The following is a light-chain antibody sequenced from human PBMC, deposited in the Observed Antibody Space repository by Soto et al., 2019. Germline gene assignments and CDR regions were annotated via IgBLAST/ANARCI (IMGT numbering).Light chain of an antibody. J-gene: IGKJ1*01. V-gene: IGKV1-39*01. Sequence: DIQMTQSPSFLSTTVGDRDTITCRKSQSSNNNLNWYQQKPEKAPKLLIYAASSFHSGFPSRFSGSRAGTDFTLTISSLQTEDVATYYCQQSYSTPRTFGQGTKVEVK. CDR3: QQSYSTPRT. CDR1: QSSNNN. CDR2: AAS.